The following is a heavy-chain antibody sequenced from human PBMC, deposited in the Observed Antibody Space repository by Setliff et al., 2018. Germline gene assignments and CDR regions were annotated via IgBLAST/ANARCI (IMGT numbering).Heavy chain of an antibody. CDR3: AREFTVDSREAGYFNY. V-gene: IGHV4-39*02. D-gene: IGHD6-13*01. CDR1: GGSISSGGHY. CDR2: VYYIGTT. Sequence: SETLSLTCSASGGSISSGGHYWAWIRQPPGKRLEWIGSVYYIGTTHYNPSLKSRVTISVDPSKNQFSLKMSSVTAADTAVYYCAREFTVDSREAGYFNYWGHGTLVTVSS. J-gene: IGHJ4*01.